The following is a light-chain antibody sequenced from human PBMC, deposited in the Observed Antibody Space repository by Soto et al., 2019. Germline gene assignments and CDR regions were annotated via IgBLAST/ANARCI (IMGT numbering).Light chain of an antibody. CDR1: QSVGSS. J-gene: IGKJ5*01. CDR2: DAS. CDR3: QQRSDWPPGAT. Sequence: EIVLRQSPATLSLSPGERATLSCRASQSVGSSLAWYQQKPGQAPRLLIYDASNRGTGISARFRGSGSGTDFTLTISSLEPEDFAVYYCQQRSDWPPGATFGQGTRLEIK. V-gene: IGKV3-11*01.